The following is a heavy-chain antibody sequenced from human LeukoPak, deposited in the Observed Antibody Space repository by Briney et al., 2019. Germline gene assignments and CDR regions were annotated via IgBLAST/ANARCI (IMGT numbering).Heavy chain of an antibody. Sequence: ASVKVSCKASGYTFTSYAMHWVRQAPGQRLEWMGWINAGNGNTKYSQKFQGRVTITRDTSASTAYMELSSLRSEDTAVYYCARDGGHYYDSSGYYPFDYWGQGTLVTVSS. CDR2: INAGNGNT. CDR3: ARDGGHYYDSSGYYPFDY. D-gene: IGHD3-22*01. J-gene: IGHJ4*02. V-gene: IGHV1-3*01. CDR1: GYTFTSYA.